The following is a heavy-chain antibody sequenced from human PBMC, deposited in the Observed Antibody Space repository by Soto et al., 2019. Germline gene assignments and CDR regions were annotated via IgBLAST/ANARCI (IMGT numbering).Heavy chain of an antibody. CDR3: AKDYDFWSGYYYPSLDDYYYYGMDV. V-gene: IGHV3-23*01. CDR2: ISGSGGST. Sequence: PGGSLRLSCAASGFTFSSYAMSWVRQAPGKGLEWVSAISGSGGSTYYADTVKGRFTISRDNSKNTLYLQMNSLRAEDTAVYYCAKDYDFWSGYYYPSLDDYYYYGMDVWGQGTTVTVSS. J-gene: IGHJ6*02. D-gene: IGHD3-3*01. CDR1: GFTFSSYA.